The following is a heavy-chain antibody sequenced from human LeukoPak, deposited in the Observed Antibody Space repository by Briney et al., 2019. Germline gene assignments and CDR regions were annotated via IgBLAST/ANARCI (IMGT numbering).Heavy chain of an antibody. CDR3: ATSQTTSGRYGNAFDI. CDR2: IKQDGSEK. J-gene: IGHJ3*02. Sequence: GGSLRLSCTSPKITFSSYWMSWVRQAPGKGLEWVANIKQDGSEKYYVDSLKGRFTISRDNAKNSLYLQMNSLRAEDTAVYYCATSQTTSGRYGNAFDIWGQGTMVTVSS. V-gene: IGHV3-7*01. CDR1: KITFSSYW. D-gene: IGHD6-19*01.